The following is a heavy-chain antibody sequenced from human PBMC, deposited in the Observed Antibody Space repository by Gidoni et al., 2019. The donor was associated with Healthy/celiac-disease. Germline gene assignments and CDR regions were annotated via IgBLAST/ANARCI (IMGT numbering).Heavy chain of an antibody. CDR3: AREYGASYGMDV. J-gene: IGHJ6*02. D-gene: IGHD4-17*01. Sequence: EWVSYISSSSSYTNYADSVKGRFTISRDNAKNSLYLQMNSLRAEDTAVYYCAREYGASYGMDVWGQGTTVTVSS. CDR2: ISSSSSYT. V-gene: IGHV3-11*06.